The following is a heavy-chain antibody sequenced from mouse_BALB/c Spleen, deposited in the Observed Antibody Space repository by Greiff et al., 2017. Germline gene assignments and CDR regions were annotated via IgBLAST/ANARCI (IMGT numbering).Heavy chain of an antibody. V-gene: IGHV5-12-1*01. Sequence: EVKLQESGGGLVKPGGSLKLSCAASGFAFSSYDMSWVRQTPEKRLEWVAYISSGGGSTYYPDTVKGRFTISRDNAKNTLYLQMSSLKSEDTAMYYCARHHYYGSWGQGTSVTVSS. CDR1: GFAFSSYD. CDR2: ISSGGGST. CDR3: ARHHYYGS. J-gene: IGHJ4*01. D-gene: IGHD1-1*01.